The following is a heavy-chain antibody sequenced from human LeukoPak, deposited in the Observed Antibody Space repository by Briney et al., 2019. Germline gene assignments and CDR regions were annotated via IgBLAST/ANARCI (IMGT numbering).Heavy chain of an antibody. V-gene: IGHV1-18*04. CDR1: GYTFTCYG. CDR3: ARGGGDWYFGL. J-gene: IGHJ2*01. CDR2: ISPYNGNT. Sequence: ASVRVSCKASGYTFTCYGINWVRQAPGQGREWMGWISPYNGNTNYAQKLQGRVTMTTDTSTSTAYMELRSLRSDDTAVYYCARGGGDWYFGLWGRGTLVTVSS. D-gene: IGHD3-10*01.